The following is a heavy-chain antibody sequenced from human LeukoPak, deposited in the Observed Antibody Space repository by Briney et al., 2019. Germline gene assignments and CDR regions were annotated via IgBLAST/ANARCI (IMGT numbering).Heavy chain of an antibody. CDR1: GGSISSSSYY. J-gene: IGHJ6*03. Sequence: SETLSLTCTVSGGSISSSSYYWGWIRQPPGKGLEWIGSIYYSGSTYYNPSLKSRVTISVDKPKNQFSLKLSSVTAADTAVYYCARIPRIAASGAHYYMDVWGKGTTVTVSS. CDR2: IYYSGST. V-gene: IGHV4-39*01. CDR3: ARIPRIAASGAHYYMDV. D-gene: IGHD6-25*01.